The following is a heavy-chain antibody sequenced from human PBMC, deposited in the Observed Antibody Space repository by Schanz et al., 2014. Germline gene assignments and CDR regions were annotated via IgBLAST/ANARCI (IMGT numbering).Heavy chain of an antibody. CDR2: MYINSGST. Sequence: EVQLVESGGGLIQPGGSLRLSCAVSGFTVNTNYMSWVRQAPGKGLEWISSMYINSGSTQYADSVKGRFIISRDSSKKTLFLQTTSLRAEDTAVYFCARDGGRDGYNLAFDVWGQGTLVTVSS. V-gene: IGHV3-53*01. J-gene: IGHJ1*01. CDR1: GFTVNTNY. CDR3: ARDGGRDGYNLAFDV. D-gene: IGHD5-12*01.